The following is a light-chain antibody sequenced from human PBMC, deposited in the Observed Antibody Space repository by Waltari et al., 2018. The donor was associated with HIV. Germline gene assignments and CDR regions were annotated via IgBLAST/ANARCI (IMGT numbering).Light chain of an antibody. J-gene: IGLJ1*01. V-gene: IGLV1-40*01. CDR2: NNI. Sequence: QSVLTQPPSVSGAPGLRVPISCTGTSSNIGAVYDVPWYQQLPGTAPKPLIFNNIHRPSGVPDRFSGSQSGSAASLAITGLQAEDEAHYYCQSFDTSLSGYVFGTGTELTVL. CDR3: QSFDTSLSGYV. CDR1: SSNIGAVYD.